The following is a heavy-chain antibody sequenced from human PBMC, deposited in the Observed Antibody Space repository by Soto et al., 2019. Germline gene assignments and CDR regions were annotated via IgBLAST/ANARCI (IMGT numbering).Heavy chain of an antibody. CDR1: GGSISISSYY. Sequence: LSLTCTVSGGSISISSYYWGWIRQPPGKGLEWIGSIYYSGSTYYNPSLKSRVTISVDTSKNQFSLKLSSVTAADTAVYYCARRGYSPRFDPWGQGTLVTVSS. J-gene: IGHJ5*02. CDR3: ARRGYSPRFDP. D-gene: IGHD5-18*01. CDR2: IYYSGST. V-gene: IGHV4-39*01.